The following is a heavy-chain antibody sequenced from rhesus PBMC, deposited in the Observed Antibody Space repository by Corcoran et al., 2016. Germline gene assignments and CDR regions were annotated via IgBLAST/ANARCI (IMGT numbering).Heavy chain of an antibody. CDR1: GGSCSGYY. CDR2: ISGTSGRT. Sequence: QVQLQESGPGLVKPSETLSLTCAVSGGSCSGYYWGWIRQPPGKGLEWIGYISGTSGRTDYNPSLKGRVTISTDTSKNQFSLKLSSVTAADTAVYYCARMGYLDWLFPDAFDFWGQGLRVTVSS. D-gene: IGHD3-3*01. CDR3: ARMGYLDWLFPDAFDF. J-gene: IGHJ3*01. V-gene: IGHV4-165*01.